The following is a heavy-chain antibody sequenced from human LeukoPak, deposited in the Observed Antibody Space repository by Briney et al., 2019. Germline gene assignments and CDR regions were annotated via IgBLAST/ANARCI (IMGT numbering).Heavy chain of an antibody. V-gene: IGHV1-69*11. CDR3: AREPTGDPQLWPYYYYYYGMDV. D-gene: IGHD5-18*01. Sequence: GASVTVSCKASGGTFSSYAISWVRQAPGQGLEWMGMIYPRDGSTSYAQKFQGRITITADESTSTAYMELSSLRSEDTAVYYCAREPTGDPQLWPYYYYYYGMDVWGQGTTVTVSS. CDR2: IYPRDGST. CDR1: GGTFSSYA. J-gene: IGHJ6*02.